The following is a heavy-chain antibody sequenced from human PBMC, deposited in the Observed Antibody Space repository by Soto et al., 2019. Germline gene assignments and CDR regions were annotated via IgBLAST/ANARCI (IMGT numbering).Heavy chain of an antibody. V-gene: IGHV1-18*01. CDR3: ARALGYSGYAGMDV. D-gene: IGHD5-12*01. CDR1: GYTFTIYG. J-gene: IGHJ6*02. Sequence: QVQLVQSGGEVKKPGASVKVSCKASGYTFTIYGINWVRQAPGQGLEWMGWISPDNGNTNYAQKLQGRVTMTTDTTTSKAYMDLRSLRSDDKAVYYCARALGYSGYAGMDVWGQGTTVTVSS. CDR2: ISPDNGNT.